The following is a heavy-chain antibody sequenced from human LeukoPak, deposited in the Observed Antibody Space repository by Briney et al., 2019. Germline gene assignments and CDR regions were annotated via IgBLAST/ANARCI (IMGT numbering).Heavy chain of an antibody. CDR2: INHSGST. CDR1: GGSFSGYY. Sequence: SETLSLTCAVYGGSFSGYYWSWIRQPPGKGLEWIGEINHSGSTNYNPSLKSRVTISVDTSKNQSSLKLSSVTAADTAVYYCAGGRITMVRGVITAFFDYWGQGTLVTVSS. J-gene: IGHJ4*02. D-gene: IGHD3-10*01. CDR3: AGGRITMVRGVITAFFDY. V-gene: IGHV4-34*01.